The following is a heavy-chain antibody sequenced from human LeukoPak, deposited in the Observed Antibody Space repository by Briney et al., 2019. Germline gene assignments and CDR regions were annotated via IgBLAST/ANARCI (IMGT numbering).Heavy chain of an antibody. CDR2: INPSGGST. CDR1: GYRFTSYD. V-gene: IGHV1-46*01. J-gene: IGHJ4*02. D-gene: IGHD2-2*01. CDR3: ARDGPTAAPFDY. Sequence: ASVKVSCKASGYRFTSYDMHWVRQAPGRGLEWMGIINPSGGSTSYAQRFQGRVAMTRDTSTTTVYMEVNSLTSEDTAVYFCARDGPTAAPFDYWGQGTLVTVSS.